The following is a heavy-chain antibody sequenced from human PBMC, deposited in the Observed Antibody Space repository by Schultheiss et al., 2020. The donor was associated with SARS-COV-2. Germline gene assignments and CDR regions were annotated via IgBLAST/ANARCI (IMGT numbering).Heavy chain of an antibody. D-gene: IGHD3-22*01. CDR2: IKQDGSEK. J-gene: IGHJ4*02. CDR1: GFTFSSYA. CDR3: ARLVVVIMAFDY. Sequence: GESLKISCAASGFTFSSYAMSWVRQAPGKGLEWVANIKQDGSEKYYVDSVKGRFTISRDNAKNSLYLQMNSLRAEDTAVYYCARLVVVIMAFDYWGQGTLVTVSS. V-gene: IGHV3-7*03.